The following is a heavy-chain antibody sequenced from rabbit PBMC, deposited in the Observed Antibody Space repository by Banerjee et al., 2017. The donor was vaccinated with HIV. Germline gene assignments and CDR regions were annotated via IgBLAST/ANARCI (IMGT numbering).Heavy chain of an antibody. CDR2: IYNGDGST. D-gene: IGHD8-1*01. J-gene: IGHJ4*01. CDR1: GFDFSSYG. V-gene: IGHV1S40*01. Sequence: QSLEESGGDLVKPGASLTLTCTASGFDFSSYGISWVRQAPGKGLEWIAYIYNGDGSTYYASWAKGRFTISKTSSTTVTLQMTSLTAADTATYFCATWAGSTYYRGYFNLWGQGTLVTVS. CDR3: ATWAGSTYYRGYFNL.